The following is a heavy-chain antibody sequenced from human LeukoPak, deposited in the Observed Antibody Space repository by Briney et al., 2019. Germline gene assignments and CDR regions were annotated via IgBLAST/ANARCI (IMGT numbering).Heavy chain of an antibody. CDR1: GFTFSSYA. CDR3: ARVDDSSGYYPEDFDY. D-gene: IGHD3-22*01. CDR2: ISGSGGST. Sequence: PGGSLRLSCAASGFTFSSYAMSWVRQAPGKGLEWVSAISGSGGSTYYADSVKGRFTISRDNSKNTLYLQMNSLRAEDTAVYYCARVDDSSGYYPEDFDYWGQGTLVTVSS. J-gene: IGHJ4*02. V-gene: IGHV3-23*01.